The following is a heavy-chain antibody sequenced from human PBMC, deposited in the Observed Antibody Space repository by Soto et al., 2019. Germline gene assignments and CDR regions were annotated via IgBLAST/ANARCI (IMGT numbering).Heavy chain of an antibody. V-gene: IGHV3-30*18. CDR2: ISYDGSNK. CDR1: GFTFSSYG. J-gene: IGHJ3*02. CDR3: AKGDGDVDAFDI. D-gene: IGHD4-17*01. Sequence: GGSLRLSCAASGFTFSSYGMHWVRQAPGKGLEWVAVISYDGSNKYYADSVKGRFTISRDNSKNTLYLQMNSLRAEDTAVYYCAKGDGDVDAFDIWGQGTMVTVSS.